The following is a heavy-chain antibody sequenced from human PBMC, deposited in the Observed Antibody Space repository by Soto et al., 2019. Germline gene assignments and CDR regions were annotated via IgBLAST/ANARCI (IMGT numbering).Heavy chain of an antibody. CDR3: ARVRSIAVAGTLYYYYGMDV. CDR2: INSDGSST. CDR1: GFTFSSYW. Sequence: GGSLRLSCAASGFTFSSYWMHWVRQAPGKGLVWVSRINSDGSSTSYADSVKGRFTISRDNAKNTLYLQMNSLRAEDTAVYYCARVRSIAVAGTLYYYYGMDVWGQGTTVTVSS. J-gene: IGHJ6*02. D-gene: IGHD6-19*01. V-gene: IGHV3-74*01.